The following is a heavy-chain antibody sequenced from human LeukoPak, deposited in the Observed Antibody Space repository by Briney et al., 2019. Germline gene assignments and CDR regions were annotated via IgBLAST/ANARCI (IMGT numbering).Heavy chain of an antibody. J-gene: IGHJ4*02. D-gene: IGHD3-3*01. Sequence: PSETLSLTCTVSGGSISSYYWSWIRQPAGKGLEWIGRIYTSGSTNYTPSLKSRVTISVDTSKNQFSLKLSSVTAADTAVYYCARGRGQLRFLEWLGYFDYWGQGTLVTVSS. CDR1: GGSISSYY. V-gene: IGHV4-4*07. CDR3: ARGRGQLRFLEWLGYFDY. CDR2: IYTSGST.